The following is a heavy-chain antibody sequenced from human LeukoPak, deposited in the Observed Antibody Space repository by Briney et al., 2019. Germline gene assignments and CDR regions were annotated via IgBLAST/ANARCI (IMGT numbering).Heavy chain of an antibody. CDR1: GFTFSSYS. D-gene: IGHD3-3*01. CDR3: ARDQSLGYYDFWSGYYSGNWFDP. V-gene: IGHV3-21*01. CDR2: ISSSSSYI. Sequence: PGGSLRLSCAASGFTFSSYSMNWVRQAPGKGLEWVSSISSSSSYIYYADSVKGRFTISRDNAKNSLYLQMNSLRAEDTAVYYCARDQSLGYYDFWSGYYSGNWFDPWGQGTLVTVSS. J-gene: IGHJ5*02.